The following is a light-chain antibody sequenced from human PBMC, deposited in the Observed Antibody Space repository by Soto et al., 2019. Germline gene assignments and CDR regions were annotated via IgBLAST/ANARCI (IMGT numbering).Light chain of an antibody. J-gene: IGKJ4*01. CDR2: DAS. Sequence: SIQSQSSLSASVGDRVTITCRASQSTSSYLNWYQQKPGKAPKLLIYDASSLESGVPSRFSGSGSGTDFTLTISSLQPEDFATYYCQQFNSLLTFGGGTKVDIK. CDR1: QSTSSY. CDR3: QQFNSLLT. V-gene: IGKV1-13*02.